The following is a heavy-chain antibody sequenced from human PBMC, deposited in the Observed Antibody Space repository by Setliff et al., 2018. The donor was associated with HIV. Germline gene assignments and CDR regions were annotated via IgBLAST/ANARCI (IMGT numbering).Heavy chain of an antibody. CDR2: VYYTGTS. V-gene: IGHV4-31*03. D-gene: IGHD3-22*01. CDR3: ASLSSGSDWYFDL. J-gene: IGHJ2*01. Sequence: SETLSLTCTVSGVSVSSGGYYWSWIRQHPGKGLEWIGYVYYTGTSYFNPSLKSRITISVDTSKNHFSLKLSSVTAADTAVYYCASLSSGSDWYFDLWGRGTLVTVSS. CDR1: GVSVSSGGYY.